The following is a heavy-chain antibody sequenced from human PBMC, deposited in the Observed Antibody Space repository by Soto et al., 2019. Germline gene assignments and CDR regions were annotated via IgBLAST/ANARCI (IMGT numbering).Heavy chain of an antibody. Sequence: GGSLRLSCAASGFTVSSNYMSWIRQAPGKGLEWVSVIYSGGSTYYADSVKGRVTISRDNSKNTLYLQMNRLRAEDTAVYYCARGACRGCYWGTFDIWGQGTMVTVSS. J-gene: IGHJ3*02. D-gene: IGHD1-26*01. CDR3: ARGACRGCYWGTFDI. V-gene: IGHV3-53*01. CDR1: GFTVSSNY. CDR2: IYSGGST.